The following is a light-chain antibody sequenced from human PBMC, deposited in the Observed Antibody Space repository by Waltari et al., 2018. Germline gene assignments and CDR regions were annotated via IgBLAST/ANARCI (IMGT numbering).Light chain of an antibody. V-gene: IGLV2-11*01. Sequence: QSALTQPRSVSGSPGQSVTISCSGTSSYVGNYNFFSWYQQHPGNAPKLLIYDVVKRPSGVPDRFSGSKSGNTASLTISGLQTEDEGDYYCCSYAGSYTFVFGGGTQLTVL. J-gene: IGLJ7*01. CDR1: SSYVGNYNF. CDR3: CSYAGSYTFV. CDR2: DVV.